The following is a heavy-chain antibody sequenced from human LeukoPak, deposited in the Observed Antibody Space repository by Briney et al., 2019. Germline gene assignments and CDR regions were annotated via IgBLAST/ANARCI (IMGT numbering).Heavy chain of an antibody. J-gene: IGHJ4*02. V-gene: IGHV4-61*02. CDR3: ARDPYHTNYPFDY. CDR1: GASISSGSYY. Sequence: PSQTLSLTCTVSGASISSGSYYWSWIRQPAGKGLEWIGRIYTSGSTNYNPSLKSRVIISVDTSKNQFSLKLSSVTAADTAVNYCARDPYHTNYPFDYWGQGTLVTVSS. D-gene: IGHD1-7*01. CDR2: IYTSGST.